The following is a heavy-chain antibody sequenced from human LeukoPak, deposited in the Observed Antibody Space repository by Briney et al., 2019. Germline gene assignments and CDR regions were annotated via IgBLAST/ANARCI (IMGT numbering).Heavy chain of an antibody. CDR1: GFTFSTYE. CDR2: ISSSGSTI. CDR3: ASYLQYDAFDI. D-gene: IGHD4-11*01. Sequence: GGSLRLSCAASGFTFSTYEMNWVRQAPGKGLEWVSFISSSGSTIYYADSVKGRFTISRDSANNSLYLQMNSLRAEDTAVYYCASYLQYDAFDIWGQGTMVTVSS. V-gene: IGHV3-48*03. J-gene: IGHJ3*02.